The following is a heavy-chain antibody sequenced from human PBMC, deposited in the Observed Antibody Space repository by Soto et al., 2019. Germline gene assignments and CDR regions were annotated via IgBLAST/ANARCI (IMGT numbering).Heavy chain of an antibody. CDR3: AKDGRGSGSHYNSFGY. CDR2: IYSTGTT. J-gene: IGHJ4*02. CDR1: GFTVGNTY. V-gene: IGHV3-53*01. D-gene: IGHD3-10*01. Sequence: VQLVESGGGLIQPGGSLKLSCAASGFTVGNTYMSWVRQAPGKGLEWVSLIYSTGTTKYADSVKGRFTVSRDNAKNTLYLQLNSLRAEDTAVYYCAKDGRGSGSHYNSFGYWGQGTLVTVSS.